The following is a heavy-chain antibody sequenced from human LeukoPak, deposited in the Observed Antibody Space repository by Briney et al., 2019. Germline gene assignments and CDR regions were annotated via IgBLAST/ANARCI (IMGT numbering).Heavy chain of an antibody. CDR3: AKGIVPASTPSYYGMDV. Sequence: PVGSLRLSCAASGVTFSSYAMSWGREAPGEGLGWGSGISGSGGSTYYADSLRGRFTISRDNSKNTLYLQMNRLRAADTAVYYCAKGIVPASTPSYYGMDVWGQGTTVTVSS. CDR2: ISGSGGST. D-gene: IGHD2-2*01. CDR1: GVTFSSYA. V-gene: IGHV3-23*01. J-gene: IGHJ6*02.